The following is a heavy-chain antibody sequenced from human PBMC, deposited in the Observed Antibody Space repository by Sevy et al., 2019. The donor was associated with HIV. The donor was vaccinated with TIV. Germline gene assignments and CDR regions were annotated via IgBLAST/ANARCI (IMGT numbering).Heavy chain of an antibody. CDR2: INSDGSST. CDR1: RFTFSNYG. Sequence: GGCLRLSCAASRFTFSNYGMHCVRQAPGKGLVWVSRINSDGSSTTYADSVKGRFTISRDNAKNTLYLQMNSLIAEDTAVYECAGSYYGMDVWGHGTSVTVSS. D-gene: IGHD5-12*01. V-gene: IGHV3-74*01. CDR3: AGSYYGMDV. J-gene: IGHJ6*02.